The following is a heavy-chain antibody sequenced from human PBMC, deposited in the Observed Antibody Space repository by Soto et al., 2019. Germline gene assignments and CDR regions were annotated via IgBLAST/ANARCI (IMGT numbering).Heavy chain of an antibody. V-gene: IGHV1-2*02. D-gene: IGHD3-22*01. CDR3: ARNNTPYYYDSSGTPGWFDP. J-gene: IGHJ5*02. CDR2: INPNSGGT. CDR1: GYTFTGYY. Sequence: ASVKVSCKASGYTFTGYYMHWVRQAPGQGLEWMGWINPNSGGTNYAQKFQGRVTMTRDTSISTAYMELSRLRSDDTAVYYCARNNTPYYYDSSGTPGWFDPWGQGNMVAV.